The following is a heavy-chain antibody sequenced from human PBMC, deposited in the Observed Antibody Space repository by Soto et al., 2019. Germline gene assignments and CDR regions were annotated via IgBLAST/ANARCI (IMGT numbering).Heavy chain of an antibody. CDR1: GYTFSDYY. Sequence: QVQLVQSGAEVKKPGASVMVSCKASGYTFSDYYVHWVRQAPGQGLEWMGWVTPSTGGTNYAQKFRDRFTMTSDTSTSTAYMELSSLRSVVTSVYYCARDLHTDWYTAFAFWGQGTLVAVSS. CDR3: ARDLHTDWYTAFAF. D-gene: IGHD3-9*01. J-gene: IGHJ3*01. CDR2: VTPSTGGT. V-gene: IGHV1-2*02.